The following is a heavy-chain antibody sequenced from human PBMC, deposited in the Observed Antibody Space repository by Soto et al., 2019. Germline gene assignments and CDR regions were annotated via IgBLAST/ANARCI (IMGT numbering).Heavy chain of an antibody. J-gene: IGHJ6*02. CDR2: FYPGDSGT. Sequence: GESLKISCKGSGYRFTNYWIGWVRQMPGKGLEWMAIFYPGDSGTRYSPSFQGQVTISADKSISTAYLQWSSLKASDTAMYYCARVRGVVARDYYYGMDVWGQGTTVTVSS. CDR3: ARVRGVVARDYYYGMDV. V-gene: IGHV5-51*01. CDR1: GYRFTNYW. D-gene: IGHD2-2*01.